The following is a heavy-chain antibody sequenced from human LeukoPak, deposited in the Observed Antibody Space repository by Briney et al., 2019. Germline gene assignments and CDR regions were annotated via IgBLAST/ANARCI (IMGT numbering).Heavy chain of an antibody. V-gene: IGHV4-34*01. J-gene: IGHJ4*02. D-gene: IGHD1-26*01. CDR3: ARDEVGATLGGFDY. CDR2: INHSGST. Sequence: SETLSLTCAVYGGSFSGYYWSWIRQPPGKGLEWIGEINHSGSTNYNPSLKSRVTISVDTSKNQFSLKLSSMTAADTAVYYCARDEVGATLGGFDYWGQGTLVTVSS. CDR1: GGSFSGYY.